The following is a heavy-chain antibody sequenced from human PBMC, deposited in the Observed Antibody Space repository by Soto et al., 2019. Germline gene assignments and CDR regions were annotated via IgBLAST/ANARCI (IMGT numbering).Heavy chain of an antibody. V-gene: IGHV1-18*01. Sequence: ASVAVCCTASVYTFTSYGISWVRQAHGQGLEWMGWISAYNGNTNYAQKLQGRVTMTTDTSTSTAYMELRSLRSDDTAVYYCARVEEGYCSGGSCYIIDYWGQGTLVTVSS. D-gene: IGHD2-15*01. J-gene: IGHJ4*02. CDR2: ISAYNGNT. CDR1: VYTFTSYG. CDR3: ARVEEGYCSGGSCYIIDY.